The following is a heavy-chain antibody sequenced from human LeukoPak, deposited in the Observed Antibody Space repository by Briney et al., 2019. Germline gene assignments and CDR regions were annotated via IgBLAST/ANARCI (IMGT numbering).Heavy chain of an antibody. CDR3: ARLNCLLWPLAGGRCYFDY. Sequence: SETLSLTCTVSDGSITNYDWSWIRQPPGKGLEWIGEINHSGSTNYNPSLKSRVTISVDTSKNQFSLKLSSVTAADTAVYYCARLNCLLWPLAGGRCYFDYWGQGTLVTVSS. V-gene: IGHV4-34*01. D-gene: IGHD3-10*01. CDR2: INHSGST. J-gene: IGHJ4*02. CDR1: DGSITNYD.